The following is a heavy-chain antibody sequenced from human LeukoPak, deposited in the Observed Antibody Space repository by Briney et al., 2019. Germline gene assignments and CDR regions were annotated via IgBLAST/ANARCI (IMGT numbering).Heavy chain of an antibody. CDR1: GFTFSDYW. D-gene: IGHD1-26*01. J-gene: IGHJ4*02. CDR3: AREAKVGGALQY. CDR2: INTDGSFT. V-gene: IGHV3-74*01. Sequence: GGSLRLSCAASGFTFSDYWMHWVRQAPGKGLVWVSRINTDGSFTRYADSVQGRFTISRDTTKNTLFLQMNSLRAEDTAVYYCAREAKVGGALQYWGQGILVTVSS.